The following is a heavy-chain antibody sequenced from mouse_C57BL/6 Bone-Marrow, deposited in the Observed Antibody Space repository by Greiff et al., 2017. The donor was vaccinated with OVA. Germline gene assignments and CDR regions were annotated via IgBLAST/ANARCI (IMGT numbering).Heavy chain of an antibody. CDR3: ARSYYGNAMDY. Sequence: QVQLQQSGAELARPGASVKLSCKASGYTFTSYGISWVKQRTGQGLEWIGEIYPRSGNTYYNEKFKGKATLTADKSSSTAYMELRSLTSEDSAVYFFARSYYGNAMDYWGQGTSVTVSS. J-gene: IGHJ4*01. V-gene: IGHV1-81*01. CDR2: IYPRSGNT. D-gene: IGHD1-1*01. CDR1: GYTFTSYG.